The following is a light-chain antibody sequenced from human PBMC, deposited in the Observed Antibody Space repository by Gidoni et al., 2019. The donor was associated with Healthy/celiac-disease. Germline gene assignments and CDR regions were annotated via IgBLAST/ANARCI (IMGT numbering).Light chain of an antibody. Sequence: DIVMTHSPLPLPVTPGAPASIPCRSSQILLHSNGYSYLDWYLQKPGQSPQLLIYLGSNRASGVPDRFSGSGSGTDFTLKISRVEAEDVGVYYCMQALQTPRTFGPGTKVDIK. V-gene: IGKV2-28*01. CDR3: MQALQTPRT. CDR2: LGS. J-gene: IGKJ3*01. CDR1: QILLHSNGYSY.